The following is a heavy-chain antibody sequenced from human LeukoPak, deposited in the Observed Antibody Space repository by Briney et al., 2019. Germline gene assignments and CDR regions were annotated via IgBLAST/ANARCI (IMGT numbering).Heavy chain of an antibody. Sequence: GGSLRLSCAASGFTFSSYWMSWVRQAPGKGLEWVANIKQDGSEKYYVDSVKGRFTISRDNSKNTVYLQMNSLRVEDTAVYYCAKPVGGYYFDYWGQGTLVTVSS. V-gene: IGHV3-7*01. CDR3: AKPVGGYYFDY. J-gene: IGHJ4*02. CDR2: IKQDGSEK. CDR1: GFTFSSYW. D-gene: IGHD3-16*01.